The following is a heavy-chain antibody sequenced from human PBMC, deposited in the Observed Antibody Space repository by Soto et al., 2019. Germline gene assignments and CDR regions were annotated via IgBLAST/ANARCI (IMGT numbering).Heavy chain of an antibody. V-gene: IGHV4-4*02. CDR2: IYHGGST. CDR3: ARSYFGADY. D-gene: IGHD3-10*01. J-gene: IGHJ4*02. CDR1: CGSISSSNW. Sequence: SETLSLTCTVPCGSISSSNWWNWVRQPPGKGLEWIGEIYHGGSTNYNPSLKSRVTISVDKSKNQFSLKLTSVTAADTAVYYCARSYFGADYWGQGTLVTV.